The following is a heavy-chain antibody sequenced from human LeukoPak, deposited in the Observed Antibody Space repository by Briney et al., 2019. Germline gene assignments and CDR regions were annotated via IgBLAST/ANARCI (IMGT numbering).Heavy chain of an antibody. D-gene: IGHD3-3*01. CDR3: ARVFPRTGYGMDV. V-gene: IGHV1-46*01. CDR1: GYTFTSYY. J-gene: IGHJ6*02. CDR2: INPSGGST. Sequence: GSSVKVSCKASGYTFTSYYMHWVRQAPGQGLEWMGIINPSGGSTSYAQKFQARVTMTRDTSTSTVYMELSSLRSEDTAVYYCARVFPRTGYGMDVWGQGTTVTVSS.